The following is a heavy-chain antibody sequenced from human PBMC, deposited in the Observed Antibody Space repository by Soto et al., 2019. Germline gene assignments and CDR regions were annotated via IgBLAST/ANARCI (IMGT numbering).Heavy chain of an antibody. CDR3: AKWEGLGSDYYYYAMDV. D-gene: IGHD1-26*01. V-gene: IGHV4-31*03. Sequence: LSLTCTVSGGSIGSGGYYWSWIRQHPGKGLEWIGYIYHSGYTFYNQSLKSRVTMSVDTSKNQFSLKLRSVTAADTAVYYCAKWEGLGSDYYYYAMDVWGQGTTVTVSS. CDR2: IYHSGYT. CDR1: GGSIGSGGYY. J-gene: IGHJ6*02.